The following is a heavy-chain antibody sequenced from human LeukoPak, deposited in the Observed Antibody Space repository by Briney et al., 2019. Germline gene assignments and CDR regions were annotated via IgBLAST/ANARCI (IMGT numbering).Heavy chain of an antibody. CDR2: ISWSSGVI. D-gene: IGHD3-10*01. V-gene: IGHV3-9*01. CDR1: GFTLHDHA. Sequence: GGSLRLSCAASGFTLHDHAMHWIRQPPGPGKGLEWVSGISWSSGVIDYADSVKGRFTISRDNAKNSLYLQMNSLRAEDTALYYCTKDIKAGGLDYWGQGTLVTVSS. CDR3: TKDIKAGGLDY. J-gene: IGHJ4*02.